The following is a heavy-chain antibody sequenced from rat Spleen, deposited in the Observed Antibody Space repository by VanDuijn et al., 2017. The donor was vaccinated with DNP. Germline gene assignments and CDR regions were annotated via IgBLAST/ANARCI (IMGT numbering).Heavy chain of an antibody. D-gene: IGHD1-2*01. CDR3: AREDTIAAISTPFDY. CDR2: ITSSGGST. Sequence: EVQLVESGGGLVQPGRSLKLSCVASGFTFNNYWMTWIRQVPGKGLEWVASITSSGGSTYYPDSVKGRFTISRDNAKNTLYLQMNSLRSEDTATYYCAREDTIAAISTPFDYWGQGVMVTVSS. J-gene: IGHJ2*01. CDR1: GFTFNNYW. V-gene: IGHV5-31*01.